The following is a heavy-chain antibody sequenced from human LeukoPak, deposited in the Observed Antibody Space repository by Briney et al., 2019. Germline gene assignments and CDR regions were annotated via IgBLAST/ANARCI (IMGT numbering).Heavy chain of an antibody. CDR1: GYTFSDYY. D-gene: IGHD3-10*01. CDR3: ARDYRYYGREGSLGF. V-gene: IGHV1-2*02. Sequence: ASVKVSCKASGYTFSDYYIHWVRRAPGQGLEWMGWIKPNSGDTDYAQKFQGRVTLTRDTSITTAYMDVSGLMSGDTAIYYCARDYRYYGREGSLGFWGQGTLVTVSS. J-gene: IGHJ4*02. CDR2: IKPNSGDT.